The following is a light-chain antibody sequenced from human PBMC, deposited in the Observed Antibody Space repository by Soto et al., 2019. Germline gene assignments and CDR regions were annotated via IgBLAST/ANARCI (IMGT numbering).Light chain of an antibody. CDR2: AAS. J-gene: IGKJ3*01. CDR1: QGISSY. CDR3: QQHYSYPRIT. Sequence: AIRMTQSPSSLSASTGDRVTITCRASQGISSYLAWYQQKPGKAPKLLIYAASTLQSGVPSRFSGSGSGTDFTLTISCLQSEDFATYYCQQHYSYPRITFGPGTKVDIK. V-gene: IGKV1-8*01.